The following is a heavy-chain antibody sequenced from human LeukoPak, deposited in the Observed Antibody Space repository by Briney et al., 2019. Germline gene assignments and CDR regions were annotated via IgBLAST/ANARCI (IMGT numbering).Heavy chain of an antibody. CDR3: ARYNWNGFDY. J-gene: IGHJ4*02. CDR1: GFTFSSYA. Sequence: GGSLRLSCSASGFTFSSYAMHWVRQAPGKGLEFVSAISSNGGSTFYADSVKGRFTISRDNSKNTLYLQMSSLRAEDTAVYYCARYNWNGFDYWGQGTLVTVSS. CDR2: ISSNGGST. D-gene: IGHD1-1*01. V-gene: IGHV3-64D*08.